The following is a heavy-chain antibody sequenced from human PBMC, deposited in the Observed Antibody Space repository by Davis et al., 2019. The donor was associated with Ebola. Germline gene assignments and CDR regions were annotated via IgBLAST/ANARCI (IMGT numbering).Heavy chain of an antibody. D-gene: IGHD6-6*01. J-gene: IGHJ5*02. CDR2: ISAYNGNT. CDR1: GYTFTSYG. Sequence: ASVKVSCKASGYTFTSYGISWVRQAPGQGLEWMGWISAYNGNTNYAQKLQGRVTMTTDTSTSTAYMELSSLRSEDTAVYYCARGPRRGYSSSSRNWFDPWGQGTLVTVSS. V-gene: IGHV1-18*01. CDR3: ARGPRRGYSSSSRNWFDP.